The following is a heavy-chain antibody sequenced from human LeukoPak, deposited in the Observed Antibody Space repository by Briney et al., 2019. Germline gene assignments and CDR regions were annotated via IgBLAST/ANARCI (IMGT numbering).Heavy chain of an antibody. Sequence: KAGGSLRLSCAASGFTFSNAWMSWVRQAPGKGLEWVGRIRTKTDGETTDYAAPVKGRFTISRDDSENTLYLQMNSLKTEETALYYCTTAFTSRSAVGSFSGFGYWGQGTLVTVSS. J-gene: IGHJ4*02. CDR3: TTAFTSRSAVGSFSGFGY. CDR1: GFTFSNAW. V-gene: IGHV3-15*01. D-gene: IGHD6-13*01. CDR2: IRTKTDGETT.